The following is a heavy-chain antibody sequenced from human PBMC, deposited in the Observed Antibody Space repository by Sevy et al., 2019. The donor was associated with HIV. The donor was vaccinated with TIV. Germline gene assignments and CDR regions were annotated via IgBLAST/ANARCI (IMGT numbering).Heavy chain of an antibody. CDR1: GGSISSYY. Sequence: SETLSLTCTVSGGSISSYYWSWIRQPAGKGLEWIGRIYTSGSTNYNPSLKSRVTMSVDTSKNQFSLKLSSVTAADTAVYYCARDRGFSSTSEYGMDVWGQGTTVTVSS. D-gene: IGHD2-2*01. V-gene: IGHV4-4*07. J-gene: IGHJ6*02. CDR2: IYTSGST. CDR3: ARDRGFSSTSEYGMDV.